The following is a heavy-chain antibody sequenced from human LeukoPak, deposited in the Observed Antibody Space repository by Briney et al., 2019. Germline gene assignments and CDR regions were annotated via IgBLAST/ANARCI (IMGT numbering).Heavy chain of an antibody. CDR2: IYYSGST. CDR1: GGSISSYY. CDR3: ARDGYSSGWYGYNDAFDI. J-gene: IGHJ3*02. Sequence: SETLSLTCTVSGGSISSYYWSWIRQPPGKGLEWIGYIYYSGSTNYNPSLKSRVTISVDTSKNQFSLKLSSVTAADTAVYYCARDGYSSGWYGYNDAFDIWGQGTVVTVSS. D-gene: IGHD6-19*01. V-gene: IGHV4-59*01.